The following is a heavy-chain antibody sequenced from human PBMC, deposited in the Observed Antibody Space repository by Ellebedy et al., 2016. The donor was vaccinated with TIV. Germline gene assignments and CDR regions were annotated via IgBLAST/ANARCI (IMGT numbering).Heavy chain of an antibody. J-gene: IGHJ4*02. D-gene: IGHD3-10*01. CDR3: ARGKLLWFGELFGGFY. V-gene: IGHV3-30*04. CDR2: ISYDGSNK. Sequence: GGSLRLXCAASGFTFSSYAMHWVRQAPGKGLEWVAVISYDGSNKYYADSVKGRFTISRDNSKNTLYLQMNSLRAEDTAVYYCARGKLLWFGELFGGFYWGQGTLVTVSS. CDR1: GFTFSSYA.